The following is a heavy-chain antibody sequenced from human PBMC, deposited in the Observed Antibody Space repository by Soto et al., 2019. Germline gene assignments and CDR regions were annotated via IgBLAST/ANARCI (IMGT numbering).Heavy chain of an antibody. D-gene: IGHD3-10*01. V-gene: IGHV3-30*18. J-gene: IGHJ4*02. Sequence: GGSLRLSCAASGFTFSSYGMHWVRQAPGKGLEWVAVISYDGSNKYYADSVKGRFTISTDKSKNTLYLQMNSLRAADTAVYYCANAPQLLPTRSFLWFGELDSYWGQGTLVTVSS. CDR2: ISYDGSNK. CDR1: GFTFSSYG. CDR3: ANAPQLLPTRSFLWFGELDSY.